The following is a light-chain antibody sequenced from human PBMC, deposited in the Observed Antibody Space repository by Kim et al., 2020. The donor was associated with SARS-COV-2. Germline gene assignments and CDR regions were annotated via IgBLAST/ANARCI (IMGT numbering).Light chain of an antibody. CDR1: QSISSY. Sequence: ASEGDRVTVTCLASQSISSYLTWYQQKPVKAPKVLSYAASILQSGVPSRFSGSGSGTDFTLTLCSLQPEDFATYYCQESDSTPPISFGQGTKLEI. V-gene: IGKV1-39*01. CDR3: QESDSTPPIS. J-gene: IGKJ2*03. CDR2: AAS.